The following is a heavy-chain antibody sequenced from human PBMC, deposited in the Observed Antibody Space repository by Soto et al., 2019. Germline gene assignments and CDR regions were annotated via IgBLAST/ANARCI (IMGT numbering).Heavy chain of an antibody. CDR1: GYTFITNY. CDR2: IKPSDATT. V-gene: IGHV1-46*01. CDR3: ARDKDRLQLGGNYYYILDV. Sequence: ASVKVSCKASGYTFITNYMQWVRQAPGQGLEWMGIIKPSDATTSYARKFQGRVTMTTDTSTSTVYTGLSGLRSEDTAVYYCARDKDRLQLGGNYYYILDVWGQGTTVTVSS. D-gene: IGHD5-12*01. J-gene: IGHJ6*02.